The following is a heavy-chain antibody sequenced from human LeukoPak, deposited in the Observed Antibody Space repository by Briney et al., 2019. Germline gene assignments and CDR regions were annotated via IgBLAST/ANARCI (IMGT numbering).Heavy chain of an antibody. CDR2: IHTTGST. CDR3: ARDLSQVGVVTLGASDI. CDR1: GASISSYY. V-gene: IGHV4-4*07. Sequence: SETLSLTCNVSGASISSYYWSWIRQSAGKELEWIGRIHTTGSTNLNPSFKSRVTLSRDTSKNQLSLELNSVTAADTAVYYCARDLSQVGVVTLGASDIWGQGTMVTVSS. D-gene: IGHD3-3*01. J-gene: IGHJ3*02.